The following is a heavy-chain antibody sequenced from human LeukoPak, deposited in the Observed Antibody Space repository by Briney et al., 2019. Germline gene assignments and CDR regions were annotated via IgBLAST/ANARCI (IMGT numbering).Heavy chain of an antibody. CDR1: GFTFSSYE. J-gene: IGHJ4*02. V-gene: IGHV3-48*03. Sequence: PGGSLRLSCAASGFTFSSYEMNWVRQAPGKGLEWVSYISSSGSTIYYADSVKGRFTISRDNAKNTLSLQMNSLRAEDTAVYYCARAHNWKYGSFDFWGQGTLVTVSS. D-gene: IGHD1-7*01. CDR2: ISSSGSTI. CDR3: ARAHNWKYGSFDF.